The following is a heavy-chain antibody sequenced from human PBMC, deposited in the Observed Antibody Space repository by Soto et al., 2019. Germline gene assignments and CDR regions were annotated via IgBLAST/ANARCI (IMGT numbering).Heavy chain of an antibody. CDR2: IYYSGST. CDR3: ATDSSGWYYFDY. D-gene: IGHD6-19*01. Sequence: PSETLSLTCTVSGGSISSYYWSWIRQPPGKGLEWVGYIYYSGSTNYNPSLKSRVTISVDTSKNQFSLKLSSVTAAGTAVYYCATDSSGWYYFDYWGQGTLVTVSS. V-gene: IGHV4-59*01. CDR1: GGSISSYY. J-gene: IGHJ4*02.